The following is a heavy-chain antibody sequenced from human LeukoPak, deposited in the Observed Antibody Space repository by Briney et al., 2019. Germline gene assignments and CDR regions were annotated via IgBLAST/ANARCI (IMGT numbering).Heavy chain of an antibody. CDR2: MSGSGGST. Sequence: PGGSLRLSCAASGFTFSIYGMSWVRQAPGRGLEWVSAMSGSGGSTYYADSVKGRFTISRDNSKNTLYLQMNGLRAEDTAVYYCAKDGYYDSSAYYYVRYFDLWGRGTLVTVSS. D-gene: IGHD3-22*01. CDR3: AKDGYYDSSAYYYVRYFDL. V-gene: IGHV3-23*01. J-gene: IGHJ2*01. CDR1: GFTFSIYG.